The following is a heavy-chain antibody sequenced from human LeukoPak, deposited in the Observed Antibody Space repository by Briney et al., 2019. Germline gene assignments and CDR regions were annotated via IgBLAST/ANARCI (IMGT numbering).Heavy chain of an antibody. D-gene: IGHD3-22*01. CDR1: GGSISSYY. Sequence: PSETLSLTCTVSGGSISSYYWSWIRQPPGKGLEWIGYIYHSGSTYYNPSLKSRVTISVDTSKNQFSLKLSSVTAADTAVYYCARGWYDSSGYWSYYYYGMDVWGQGTTVTVSS. V-gene: IGHV4-59*12. CDR3: ARGWYDSSGYWSYYYYGMDV. CDR2: IYHSGST. J-gene: IGHJ6*02.